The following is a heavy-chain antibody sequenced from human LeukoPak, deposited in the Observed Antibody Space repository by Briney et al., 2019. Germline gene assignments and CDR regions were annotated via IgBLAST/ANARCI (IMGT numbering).Heavy chain of an antibody. V-gene: IGHV3-74*03. CDR3: ARGPRIAYHGVDV. J-gene: IGHJ6*04. CDR1: DFTFSSYW. CDR2: INGDGGST. D-gene: IGHD6-13*01. Sequence: PGGSLRLSCAASDFTFSSYWMHWVRQAPGKGLVWVSRINGDGGSTTYADSVKGRFTISRDNAKNTLYLQMNSLRAEDTAMYYCARGPRIAYHGVDVWGKGTTVTVSS.